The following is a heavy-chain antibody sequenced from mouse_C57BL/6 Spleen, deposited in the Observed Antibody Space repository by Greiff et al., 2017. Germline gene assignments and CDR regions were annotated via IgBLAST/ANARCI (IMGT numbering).Heavy chain of an antibody. CDR3: TTGGNYAMDY. CDR2: IDPENGDT. J-gene: IGHJ4*01. CDR1: GFNIKDDY. V-gene: IGHV14-4*01. Sequence: VQLQQSGAELVRPGASVKLSCTASGFNIKDDYMHWVKQRPEQGLEWIGWIDPENGDTEYASKFQGKATITADTSSNTAYLQLSSLTSEDTAVXYCTTGGNYAMDYWGQGTSVTVSS.